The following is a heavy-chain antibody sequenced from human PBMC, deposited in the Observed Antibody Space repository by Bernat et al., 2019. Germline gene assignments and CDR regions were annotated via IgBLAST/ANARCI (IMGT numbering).Heavy chain of an antibody. CDR2: INYSGST. CDR1: GGSLSSSSSYF. J-gene: IGHJ4*02. Sequence: QLQLQESGPGLVKSSETLSLTCTVSGGSLSSSSSYFWAWIRQPPGKGLEWIATINYSGSTYYNPSLKNRVTISVDTSQNQFSLQVTSLTAADAAVYYCARQIGFVPPGKDFFDYWGQGTLVTVSS. CDR3: ARQIGFVPPGKDFFDY. V-gene: IGHV4-39*01. D-gene: IGHD2-8*01.